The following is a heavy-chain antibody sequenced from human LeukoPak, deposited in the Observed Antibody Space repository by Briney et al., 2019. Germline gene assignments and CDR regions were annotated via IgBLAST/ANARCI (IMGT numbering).Heavy chain of an antibody. D-gene: IGHD4-11*01. CDR1: GYSFTSYW. Sequence: PGESLKISCKGPGYSFTSYWISWVRQMPGKGLEWMGRIDPSDSYTNYSPSFQGHVTISADKSISTAYLQWSSLKASDTAMYYCARTPAVTPDYWGQGTLVTVSS. CDR3: ARTPAVTPDY. J-gene: IGHJ4*02. CDR2: IDPSDSYT. V-gene: IGHV5-10-1*01.